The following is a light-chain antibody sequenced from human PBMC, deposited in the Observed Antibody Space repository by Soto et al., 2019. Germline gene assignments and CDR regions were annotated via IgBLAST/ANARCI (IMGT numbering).Light chain of an antibody. Sequence: QSALTQPRSVSGSPGQSVTISCTGTSSDVGGYNYVSWYQQHPGKAPKLMIFDVSKRPSGVPDRFSGSKSANTASLTISGLQAEDEADYYCSSYTSSSTLYVFGTGTKVTV. CDR2: DVS. CDR1: SSDVGGYNY. J-gene: IGLJ1*01. CDR3: SSYTSSSTLYV. V-gene: IGLV2-11*01.